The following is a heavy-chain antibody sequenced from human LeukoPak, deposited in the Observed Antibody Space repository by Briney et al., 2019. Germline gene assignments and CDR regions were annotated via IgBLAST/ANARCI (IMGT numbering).Heavy chain of an antibody. CDR1: GGSISSGDYY. D-gene: IGHD3-10*01. CDR3: AREKVRGVRNWFDP. J-gene: IGHJ5*02. Sequence: SETLSLTCTVSGGSISSGDYYWSWIRPPPGKGLEWVGYIYYSGNTYYNPSLKSRVTISVDTSKNQFSLKLSSVTAADTAVYYCAREKVRGVRNWFDPWGQGTLVTVSS. CDR2: IYYSGNT. V-gene: IGHV4-30-4*01.